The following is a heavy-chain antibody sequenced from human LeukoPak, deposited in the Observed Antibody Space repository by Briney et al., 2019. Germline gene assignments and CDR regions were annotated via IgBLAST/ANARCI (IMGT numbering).Heavy chain of an antibody. J-gene: IGHJ2*01. CDR1: GFTVSSNY. D-gene: IGHD5-24*01. V-gene: IGHV3-53*01. Sequence: GGSLRLSCAASGFTVSSNYMGWVRQPPGKGLEWVSVIYSGGSTYYADSVKGRFTISRDNSKNTLYLQMNSLRAEDTAVYYCASTIDGNYWYFDLWGRGTLVTVSS. CDR2: IYSGGST. CDR3: ASTIDGNYWYFDL.